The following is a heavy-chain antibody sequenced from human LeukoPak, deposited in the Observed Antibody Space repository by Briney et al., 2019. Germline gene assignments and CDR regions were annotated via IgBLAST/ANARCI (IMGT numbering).Heavy chain of an antibody. CDR1: GFTFSSYA. J-gene: IGHJ4*02. V-gene: IGHV3-30-3*01. CDR2: ISYDGSNK. Sequence: GGSLRLSCAASGFTFSSYAMHWVRQAPGKGLEWVAFISYDGSNKYYADSVKGRFTISRDNSKNTLYLQMNSLRAEDTALYYCARDHCSSTSCYPNTAIDYWGQGTLVTVSS. D-gene: IGHD2-2*01. CDR3: ARDHCSSTSCYPNTAIDY.